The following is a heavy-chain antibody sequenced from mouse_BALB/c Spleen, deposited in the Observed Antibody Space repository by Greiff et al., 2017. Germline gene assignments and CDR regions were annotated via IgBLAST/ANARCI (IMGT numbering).Heavy chain of an antibody. CDR2: ISSGSSTI. V-gene: IGHV5-17*02. Sequence: EVKLVESGGGLVQPGGSRKLSCAASGFTFSSFGMHWVRQAPEKGLEWVAYISSGSSTIYYADTVKGRFTISRDNPKNTLFLQMTSLRSEDTAMYYCVRGWDGYFFDYWGQGTTLTVSA. CDR1: GFTFSSFG. J-gene: IGHJ2*01. CDR3: VRGWDGYFFDY. D-gene: IGHD2-3*01.